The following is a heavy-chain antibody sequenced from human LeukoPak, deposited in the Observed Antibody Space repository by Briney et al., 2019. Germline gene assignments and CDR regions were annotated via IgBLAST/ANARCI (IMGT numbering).Heavy chain of an antibody. D-gene: IGHD5-18*01. CDR1: GFTFSSYS. CDR2: ISSSSSYI. J-gene: IGHJ4*02. V-gene: IGHV3-21*01. Sequence: GGSLRLSCAASGFTFSSYSMNWVRQAPGKGLEWVSSISSSSSYIYYADSVKGRFTISRDNAKNSLYLQMNSLRAEDTAVYYCASISDTAMVPGDYWGQGTLVTVSS. CDR3: ASISDTAMVPGDY.